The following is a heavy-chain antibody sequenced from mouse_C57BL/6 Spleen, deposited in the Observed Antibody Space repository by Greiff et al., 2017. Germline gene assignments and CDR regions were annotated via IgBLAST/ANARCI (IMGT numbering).Heavy chain of an antibody. CDR1: GYTFTSYW. V-gene: IGHV1-72*01. CDR3: ARMGYYGSSYPLDY. CDR2: IDPNSGGT. J-gene: IGHJ2*01. D-gene: IGHD1-1*01. Sequence: QVQLQQPGAELVKPGASVKLSCKASGYTFTSYWMHWVKQRPGRGLEWIGRIDPNSGGTKYNEKFKSKATLTVDKPSSTAYMQVSSLTSEDSAVYYCARMGYYGSSYPLDYWGQGTTLTVSS.